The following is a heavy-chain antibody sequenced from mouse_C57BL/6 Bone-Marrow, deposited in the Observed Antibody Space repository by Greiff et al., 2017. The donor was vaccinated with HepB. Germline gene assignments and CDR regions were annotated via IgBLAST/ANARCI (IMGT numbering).Heavy chain of an antibody. V-gene: IGHV3-6*01. J-gene: IGHJ4*01. CDR2: ISYDGSN. CDR1: GYSITSGYY. CDR3: ASAYYSNYEAMDY. Sequence: EVKLMESGPGLVKPSQSLSLTCSVTGYSITSGYYWNWIRQIPGNKLEWMGYISYDGSNNYNPSLKNRISITRDTSKNQFFLKLNSVTTEDTATYYCASAYYSNYEAMDYWGQGTSVTVSS. D-gene: IGHD2-5*01.